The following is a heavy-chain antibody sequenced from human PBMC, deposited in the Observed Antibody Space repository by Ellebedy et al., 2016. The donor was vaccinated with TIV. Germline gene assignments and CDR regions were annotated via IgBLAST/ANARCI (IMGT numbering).Heavy chain of an antibody. Sequence: GESLKISCAASGFTFSSYWMSWVRQAPGKGLEWVANIKQDGSEKYYVDSVKGRFTISRDNAKNYLYLQMNRLRGEDKDVYYCARELQGYYDSSRGGSFDYWGQGTLVTVSS. V-gene: IGHV3-7*01. CDR3: ARELQGYYDSSRGGSFDY. CDR2: IKQDGSEK. D-gene: IGHD3-22*01. CDR1: GFTFSSYW. J-gene: IGHJ4*02.